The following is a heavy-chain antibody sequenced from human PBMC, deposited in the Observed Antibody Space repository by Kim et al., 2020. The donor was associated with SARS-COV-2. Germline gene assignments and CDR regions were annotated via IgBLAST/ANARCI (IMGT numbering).Heavy chain of an antibody. CDR3: ASGLGVAGTSPFDY. V-gene: IGHV4-39*07. CDR2: IYYSGST. Sequence: SETLSLTCTVSGGSISSSSYYWGWIRQPPGKGLEWIGSIYYSGSTYYNPSLKSRVTISVDTSKNQFSLKLSSVTAADTAVYYCASGLGVAGTSPFDYWGQGTLVTVSS. D-gene: IGHD6-19*01. J-gene: IGHJ4*02. CDR1: GGSISSSSYY.